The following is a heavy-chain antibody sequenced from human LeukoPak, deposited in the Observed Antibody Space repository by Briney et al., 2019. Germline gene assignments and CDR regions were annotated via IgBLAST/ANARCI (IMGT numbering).Heavy chain of an antibody. CDR2: IYYSGST. CDR3: ARDRVGAKGFFDY. CDR1: GGSISYYY. D-gene: IGHD1-26*01. Sequence: SETLSLTCTVSGGSISYYYWSWIRQPPGKGLEWIGYIYYSGSTNYNPSLKSRVTISVDTSKNQFSLKLSSVTAADTAVYYCARDRVGAKGFFDYWGQGTLVTVSS. V-gene: IGHV4-59*01. J-gene: IGHJ4*02.